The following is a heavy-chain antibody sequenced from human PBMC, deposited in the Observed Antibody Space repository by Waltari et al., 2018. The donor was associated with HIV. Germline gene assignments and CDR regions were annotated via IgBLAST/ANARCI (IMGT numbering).Heavy chain of an antibody. D-gene: IGHD1-20*01. J-gene: IGHJ6*02. CDR1: GYTFTSYY. V-gene: IGHV1-8*01. CDR3: ARVASITGTDYYYYGMDV. Sequence: QVQLVQSGAEVKKHGASVKSSFKDSGYTFTSYYINWVRQAPGKGLEWMGWMNPNSGNTGYAQKFQGRVTMTRNTSISTAYMELSSLRSEDTAVYYCARVASITGTDYYYYGMDVWGQGTTVTVSS. CDR2: MNPNSGNT.